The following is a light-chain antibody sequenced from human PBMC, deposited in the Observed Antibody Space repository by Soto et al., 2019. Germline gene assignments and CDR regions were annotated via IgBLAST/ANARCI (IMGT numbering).Light chain of an antibody. CDR2: KAS. Sequence: DIQMTPSPSTLSASVGDRVTISCRASQSIRSWLAWYQQKPGKAPRLLIYKASSLESGAPSRFSGSGSGTDFTLTISSLQPDDSATYYCQQYDSYCTFGGGTKVDIK. J-gene: IGKJ4*01. V-gene: IGKV1-5*03. CDR1: QSIRSW. CDR3: QQYDSYCT.